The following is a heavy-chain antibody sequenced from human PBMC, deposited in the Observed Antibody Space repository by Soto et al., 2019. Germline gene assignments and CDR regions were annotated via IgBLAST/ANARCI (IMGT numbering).Heavy chain of an antibody. D-gene: IGHD2-2*01. V-gene: IGHV1-2*04. CDR3: ARGVLPAAMLYDY. J-gene: IGHJ4*02. CDR1: GYTFTGYY. CDR2: INPNSGFT. Sequence: ASVKFSCKAPGYTFTGYYMHWVRQAPGQVLECMVWINPNSGFTNYXXKFQGWVXXTRDTSISTAXMELSXLRSDDSAVHYCARGVLPAAMLYDYWVQGTLVTVSS.